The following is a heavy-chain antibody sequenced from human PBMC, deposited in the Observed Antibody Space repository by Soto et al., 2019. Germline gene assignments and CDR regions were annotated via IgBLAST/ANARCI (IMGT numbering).Heavy chain of an antibody. Sequence: QPGGSLRLSCAASGFTFSSYAMHWVRQAPGKGLEWVAVISYDGSNKYYADSVKGRFTISRDNSKNTLYLQMNSLRAEDTAVYYCARDRRYYYDNSGPLDYWGQGTLVTVSS. J-gene: IGHJ4*02. CDR2: ISYDGSNK. D-gene: IGHD3-22*01. CDR3: ARDRRYYYDNSGPLDY. V-gene: IGHV3-30-3*01. CDR1: GFTFSSYA.